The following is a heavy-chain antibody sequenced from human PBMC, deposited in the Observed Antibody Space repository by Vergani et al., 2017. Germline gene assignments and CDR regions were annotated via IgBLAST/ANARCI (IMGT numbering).Heavy chain of an antibody. Sequence: QVKLVQSGAEVKKPGSSVKVSCKASGGTLSSYAISWVRQAPGQGLEWMGGSIPIFGTANYAQKFQGRDTITADASTSTAYMELSSLRSEDTAVYYCARVAVAVSPFYYGLDVWGQGTTVTVSS. D-gene: IGHD6-19*01. CDR2: SIPIFGTA. CDR3: ARVAVAVSPFYYGLDV. V-gene: IGHV1-69*01. J-gene: IGHJ6*02. CDR1: GGTLSSYA.